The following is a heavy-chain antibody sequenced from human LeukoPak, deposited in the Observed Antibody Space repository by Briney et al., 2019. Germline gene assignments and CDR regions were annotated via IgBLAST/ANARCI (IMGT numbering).Heavy chain of an antibody. Sequence: ASVKVSCKASGYTFTSYGISWERQAPGQGLEWMGWISAYNGNTNYAQKLQGRVTMTTDTSTSTAYMELRSLRSDDTAVYYCARGYYDILTGWFPSDAFDIWGQGTMVTVSS. CDR2: ISAYNGNT. J-gene: IGHJ3*02. CDR3: ARGYYDILTGWFPSDAFDI. D-gene: IGHD3-9*01. CDR1: GYTFTSYG. V-gene: IGHV1-18*04.